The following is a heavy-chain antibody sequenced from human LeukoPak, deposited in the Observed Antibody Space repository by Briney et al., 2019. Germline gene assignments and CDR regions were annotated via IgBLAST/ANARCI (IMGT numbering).Heavy chain of an antibody. CDR1: GFTFSSYW. D-gene: IGHD6-25*01. CDR2: INTDGSST. CDR3: ARESGIAAALDL. J-gene: IGHJ5*02. V-gene: IGHV3-74*01. Sequence: PGGSLRLSCAASGFTFSSYWMHWVRQAPGKGLVWVSRINTDGSSTSYADSVKGQFTISRDNAKNTLYLQMNSLRAEDTAVYYCARESGIAAALDLWGQGTLVTVSS.